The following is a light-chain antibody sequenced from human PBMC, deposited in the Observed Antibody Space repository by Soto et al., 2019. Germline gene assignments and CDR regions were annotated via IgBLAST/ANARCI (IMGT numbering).Light chain of an antibody. J-gene: IGKJ2*01. CDR1: QSVSSSY. V-gene: IGKV3-20*01. CDR3: QQYGSSPYT. Sequence: EIALTQSPGTLSLSPGERATLSCRASQSVSSSYLAWYQQKPCQAPRLLIYGASSRATGIPDRFSGSGSGTGFTLTSSRLEPEDFAVWYWQQYGSSPYTFGLGTKLEIK. CDR2: GAS.